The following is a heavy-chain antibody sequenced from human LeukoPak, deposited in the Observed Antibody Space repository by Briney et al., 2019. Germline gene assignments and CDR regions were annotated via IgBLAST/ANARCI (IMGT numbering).Heavy chain of an antibody. J-gene: IGHJ4*02. D-gene: IGHD5-18*01. CDR1: VYTFPSYG. CDR3: ARNSGYSYGHISG. CDR2: ISSYNGNT. V-gene: IGHV1-18*01. Sequence: GASVKVSCKASVYTFPSYGISGVRQAPAQGLEGMGWISSYNGNTNYAQKFQGRVTMTTDTSTSTAYMELRSMRSDDTAVYYCARNSGYSYGHISGWGQGTLVTVSS.